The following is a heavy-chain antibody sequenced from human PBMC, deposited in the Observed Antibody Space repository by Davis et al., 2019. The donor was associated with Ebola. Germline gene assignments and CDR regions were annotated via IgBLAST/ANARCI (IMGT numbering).Heavy chain of an antibody. V-gene: IGHV4-34*01. Sequence: SETLSLTCAVSGGSLSGYYWSWIRQPPGKGLEWIGDINHSGRTMYNPSLKSRVTISVDTSKNQFSLKLTSVTAADTAVYYCARVRVEIMIQGIMGGGGEHDYWGQGTLVTVSS. CDR1: GGSLSGYY. CDR3: ARVRVEIMIQGIMGGGGEHDY. D-gene: IGHD3-16*01. J-gene: IGHJ4*02. CDR2: INHSGRT.